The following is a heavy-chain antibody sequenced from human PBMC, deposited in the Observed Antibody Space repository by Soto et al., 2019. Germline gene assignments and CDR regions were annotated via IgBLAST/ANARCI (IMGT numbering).Heavy chain of an antibody. CDR2: INHSGST. V-gene: IGHV4-34*01. Sequence: SETLSLTCAVYGGSFSGYYWSWIRQPPGKGLEWIGEINHSGSTNYNPSIKSRVTISVDTSKNQFSLKLSSVTAADTAVYYCARGAVWFDPWGQGTLVTVSS. CDR3: ARGAVWFDP. J-gene: IGHJ5*02. CDR1: GGSFSGYY.